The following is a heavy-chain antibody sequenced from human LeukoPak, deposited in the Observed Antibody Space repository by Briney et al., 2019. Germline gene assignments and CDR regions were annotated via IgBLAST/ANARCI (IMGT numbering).Heavy chain of an antibody. J-gene: IGHJ6*03. CDR3: ARDSSGWYVSYYYYYMDV. V-gene: IGHV3-74*01. Sequence: GGSLRLSCAASGFTFSSYWMHWVRQAPGKGLVWVSRINSDGSSTSYADSVKVRFTISRDNAKNTLYLQMNSLRAEDTAVYYCARDSSGWYVSYYYYYMDVWGKGTTVTVSS. CDR2: INSDGSST. CDR1: GFTFSSYW. D-gene: IGHD6-19*01.